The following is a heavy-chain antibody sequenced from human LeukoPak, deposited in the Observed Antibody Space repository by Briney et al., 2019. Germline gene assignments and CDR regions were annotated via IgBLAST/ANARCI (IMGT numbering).Heavy chain of an antibody. V-gene: IGHV3-23*01. J-gene: IGHJ6*02. CDR2: NSGSGGTT. Sequence: PGGSLRLSCAASGFTFSSYAMSWVRQAPGKGLEWVSVNSGSGGTTYYADSVKGRFTISRDNSKNTLYLQMNSLRTEDTAVYYCAKEDYYGMDVWGQGTTVTVSS. CDR1: GFTFSSYA. CDR3: AKEDYYGMDV.